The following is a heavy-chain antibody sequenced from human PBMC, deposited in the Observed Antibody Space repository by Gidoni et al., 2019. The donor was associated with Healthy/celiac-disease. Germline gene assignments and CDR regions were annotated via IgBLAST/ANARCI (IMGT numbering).Heavy chain of an antibody. CDR3: AREPPHYYGSGSPAYWYFDL. Sequence: EVQLVESGGGLVKPGGSLRLSCAASGFTFSRYSMNWVRQAPGKGLEWVSSISSSSSYIYYADSVKGRFTISRDNAKNSLYLQMNSLRAEDTAVYYCAREPPHYYGSGSPAYWYFDLWGRGTLVTVSS. J-gene: IGHJ2*01. D-gene: IGHD3-10*01. CDR2: ISSSSSYI. V-gene: IGHV3-21*01. CDR1: GFTFSRYS.